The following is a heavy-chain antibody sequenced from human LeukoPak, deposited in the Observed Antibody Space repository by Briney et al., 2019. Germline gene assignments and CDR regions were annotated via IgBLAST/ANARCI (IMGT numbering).Heavy chain of an antibody. J-gene: IGHJ4*02. CDR1: GFTFSSYG. D-gene: IGHD5-12*01. V-gene: IGHV3-30*18. Sequence: GGSLRLSCAASGFTFSSYGMHWVRQAPGKGLEWVAVISYDGSNKYYADSVKGRFTISRDNSKNTLYLQMNSLRAEDTAVYYCAKDTVASSFDHWGQGTLVTVSS. CDR3: AKDTVASSFDH. CDR2: ISYDGSNK.